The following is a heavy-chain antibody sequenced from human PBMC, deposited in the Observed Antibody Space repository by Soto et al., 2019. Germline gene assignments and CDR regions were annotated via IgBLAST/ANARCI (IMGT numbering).Heavy chain of an antibody. CDR2: LPEIGTNT. V-gene: IGHV3-23*01. Sequence: GGSLRRSCAASGFTVSNYGMSWVRQAPGKGLEWVSALPEIGTNTYYADSVNGRFTISRDNSKNTLFLQINNLRAGDTAVYYCAKKSGVGATWYFAYWGQGALVTVS. CDR1: GFTVSNYG. J-gene: IGHJ4*02. D-gene: IGHD1-26*01. CDR3: AKKSGVGATWYFAY.